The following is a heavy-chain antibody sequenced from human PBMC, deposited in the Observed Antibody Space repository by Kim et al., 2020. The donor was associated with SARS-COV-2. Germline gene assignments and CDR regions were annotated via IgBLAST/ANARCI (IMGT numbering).Heavy chain of an antibody. CDR1: GFTFSGSA. D-gene: IGHD3-10*01. V-gene: IGHV3-73*01. Sequence: GGSLRLSCAASGFTFSGSAMHWVRQASGKGLEWVGRIRSKANSYATAYAALVKGRFTISRDDSKNTAYLQMNSLKTEDTAVYYCTSYYGPAGGNYWGQGTLVTVSS. CDR3: TSYYGPAGGNY. CDR2: IRSKANSYAT. J-gene: IGHJ4*02.